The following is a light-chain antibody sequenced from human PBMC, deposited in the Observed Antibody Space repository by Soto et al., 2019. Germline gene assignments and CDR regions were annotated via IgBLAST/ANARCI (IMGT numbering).Light chain of an antibody. V-gene: IGKV1-5*01. Sequence: DIQMTQSPSTLSASVGDRVTITCRASQSISSWLAWYQQKPGKAPKLLIYDASSLESGVPSRFSGSVSATEFTLTISSLQPDDFATYYCQQYNSYPRPMYTFGQGTKLEIK. J-gene: IGKJ2*01. CDR2: DAS. CDR1: QSISSW. CDR3: QQYNSYPRPMYT.